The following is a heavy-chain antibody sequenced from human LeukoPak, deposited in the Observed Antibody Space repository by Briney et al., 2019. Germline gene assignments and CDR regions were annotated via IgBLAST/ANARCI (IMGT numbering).Heavy chain of an antibody. Sequence: TLSLTCTVSGGSISSGSYYWSWIRQPAGKGLEWIGRIYTSGSTNYNPSLKSRVTISVDTSKNQFSLKLSSVTAADTAVYYCTRVGRHYGSVGAFDIWGQGTMVTVSS. CDR1: GGSISSGSYY. J-gene: IGHJ3*02. D-gene: IGHD3-10*01. CDR3: TRVGRHYGSVGAFDI. V-gene: IGHV4-61*02. CDR2: IYTSGST.